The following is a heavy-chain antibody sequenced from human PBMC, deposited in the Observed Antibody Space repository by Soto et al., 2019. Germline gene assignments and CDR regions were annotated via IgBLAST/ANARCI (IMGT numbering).Heavy chain of an antibody. CDR3: ARGLSVTLFDN. CDR1: GGSISTGGYY. D-gene: IGHD4-17*01. J-gene: IGHJ4*02. CDR2: IYYSGST. V-gene: IGHV4-31*03. Sequence: QVQLQESGPGLVKPSQTLSLTCTVSGGSISTGGYYWTWIRQHPGKGLEWIGYIYYSGSTYYNPSLKSRVNISVHTSKTQFSVKLSSVTAADTAVYYWARGLSVTLFDNWGQGTLVTVSS.